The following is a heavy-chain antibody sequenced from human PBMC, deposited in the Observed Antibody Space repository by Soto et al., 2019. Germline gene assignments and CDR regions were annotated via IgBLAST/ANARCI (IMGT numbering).Heavy chain of an antibody. CDR2: IYYSGST. CDR3: ARQEGNYYGSGSSSDLDAFDI. V-gene: IGHV4-28*01. D-gene: IGHD3-10*01. Sequence: SETLSLTCAVSGYSISSSNWWGWIRQPPGKGLEWIGYIYYSGSTYYNPSLKSRVTISVDTSKNQFSLKLSSVTAADTAVYYCARQEGNYYGSGSSSDLDAFDIWCQGTMVT. CDR1: GYSISSSNW. J-gene: IGHJ3*02.